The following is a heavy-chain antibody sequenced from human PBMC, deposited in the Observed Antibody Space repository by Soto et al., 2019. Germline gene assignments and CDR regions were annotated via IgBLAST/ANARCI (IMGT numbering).Heavy chain of an antibody. D-gene: IGHD2-2*01. CDR2: INHSGST. CDR1: GGSFSGYY. Sequence: PSETLSLTCAVYGGSFSGYYWSWIRQPPGKGLEWIGEINHSGSTNYNPSLKSRVTISVDTSKNQFSLKLSSVTAADTADDYYAESRDPWSQGTLVTVSS. V-gene: IGHV4-34*01. J-gene: IGHJ5*02. CDR3: AESRDP.